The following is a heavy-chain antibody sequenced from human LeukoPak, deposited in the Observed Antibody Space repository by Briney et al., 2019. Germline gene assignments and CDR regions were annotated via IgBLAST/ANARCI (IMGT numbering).Heavy chain of an antibody. CDR2: IYYSGST. D-gene: IGHD6-13*01. CDR3: ARGVKPGIAAAGTGRFDP. CDR1: GGSISSGGYY. Sequence: SETLSLTCTVSGGSISSGGYYWSWIRQHPGKGLEWIGYIYYSGSTYYNPSLKSRVTISVDMSKNQFSLKLSSVTAADTAVYYCARGVKPGIAAAGTGRFDPWGQGTLVTVSS. J-gene: IGHJ5*02. V-gene: IGHV4-31*03.